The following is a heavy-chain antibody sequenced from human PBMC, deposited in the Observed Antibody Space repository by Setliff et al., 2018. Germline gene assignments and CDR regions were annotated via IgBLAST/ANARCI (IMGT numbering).Heavy chain of an antibody. J-gene: IGHJ4*02. CDR3: ARDGGGYNFWSGYYGRVLDY. D-gene: IGHD3-3*01. V-gene: IGHV3-7*01. CDR1: GFTFSSYW. Sequence: LRLSCAASGFTFSSYWMSWVRQAPGKGLEWVANIKQDGSEKYYVDSEKGRFTISRDKAKNSLYLQMNSLRAEDTAVYYCARDGGGYNFWSGYYGRVLDYWGQGTLVTVSS. CDR2: IKQDGSEK.